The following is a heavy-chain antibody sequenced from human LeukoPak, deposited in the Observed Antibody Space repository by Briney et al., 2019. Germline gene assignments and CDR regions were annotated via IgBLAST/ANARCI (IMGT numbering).Heavy chain of an antibody. V-gene: IGHV4-30-4*01. CDR2: IYYSGST. J-gene: IGHJ4*02. CDR3: ARAHLTGAFDY. CDR1: GGSISSGDYY. D-gene: IGHD7-27*01. Sequence: PSETLSLTCTVSGGSISSGDYYLSWIRQPPGKGLEWIVYIYYSGSTYYNPSLKSRVTISVDTSKNQFSLKLSSVTAADTAVYYCARAHLTGAFDYWGQGTLVTVSS.